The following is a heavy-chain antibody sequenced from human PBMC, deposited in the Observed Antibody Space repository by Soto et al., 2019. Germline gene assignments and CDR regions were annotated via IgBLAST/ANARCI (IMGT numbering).Heavy chain of an antibody. CDR2: ISGSGFKK. CDR3: AKDMNYYDSSGYYYAPDFDY. Sequence: GGSLRLSCAASGFIFENFGMSWVRQAPGKGLEWISSISGSGFKKYYADSVKGRFTISRDNSKNTLYLQMNSLRAEDTAVYYCAKDMNYYDSSGYYYAPDFDYWGQGTLVTVSS. CDR1: GFIFENFG. V-gene: IGHV3-23*01. J-gene: IGHJ4*02. D-gene: IGHD3-22*01.